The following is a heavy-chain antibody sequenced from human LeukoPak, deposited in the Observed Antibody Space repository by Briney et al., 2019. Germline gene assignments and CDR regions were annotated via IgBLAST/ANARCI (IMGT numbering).Heavy chain of an antibody. D-gene: IGHD6-6*01. CDR2: IYYSGST. CDR3: ARDAFSSSGPSGSDY. V-gene: IGHV4-31*03. J-gene: IGHJ4*02. CDR1: GGSISSGGYY. Sequence: SETLSLTCTVSGGSISSGGYYWSWIRQHPGKGLEWIGYIYYSGSTYYSPSLKSRVTISVDTSKNQFSLKLSSVTTADTAAYYCARDAFSSSGPSGSDYWGQGTLVTVSS.